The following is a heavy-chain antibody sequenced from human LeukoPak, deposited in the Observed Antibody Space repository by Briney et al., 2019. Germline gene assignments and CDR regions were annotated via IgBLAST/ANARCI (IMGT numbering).Heavy chain of an antibody. CDR2: IDHTGNT. Sequence: SETLSLTCAVYVESFSGFYRNWIRQLPGKGLEWIGEIDHTGNTNYNPSLKSRVTMSVDTSKNQFSLKLNSVTAADTAVYYCARRGLLPLDYWGQGTLVTVSS. CDR3: ARRGLLPLDY. CDR1: VESFSGFY. V-gene: IGHV4-34*01. J-gene: IGHJ4*02. D-gene: IGHD3/OR15-3a*01.